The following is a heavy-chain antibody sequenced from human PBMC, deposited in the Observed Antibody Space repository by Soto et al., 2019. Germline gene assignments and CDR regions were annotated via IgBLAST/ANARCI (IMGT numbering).Heavy chain of an antibody. CDR1: GGSISSYY. CDR3: ARGPGIAARPRYYYYYMDV. V-gene: IGHV4-59*01. J-gene: IGHJ6*03. D-gene: IGHD6-6*01. Sequence: PSETLSPTCTVSGGSISSYYWSWIRQPPGKGLVLIGYIYYSGSTNYNPSLKSRVTISVDTSKNQFSLKLSSVTAADTAVLYCARGPGIAARPRYYYYYMDVWGRGTTVTVSS. CDR2: IYYSGST.